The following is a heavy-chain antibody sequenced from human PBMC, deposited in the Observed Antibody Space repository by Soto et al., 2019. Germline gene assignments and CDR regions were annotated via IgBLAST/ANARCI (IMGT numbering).Heavy chain of an antibody. CDR1: GFTFVDYA. V-gene: IGHV3-9*01. CDR2: ISWNSGNI. Sequence: EVHLVESGGGLVQPGRSLRLSCAASGFTFVDYAMHWVRQVPGKGLEWVSSISWNSGNIVYADSVKGRFTISRDSANNSLYLQMNSLKTEDTALYYCAKGAVTSIFAYFDYWGQGTLVTVSS. CDR3: AKGAVTSIFAYFDY. D-gene: IGHD3-3*01. J-gene: IGHJ4*02.